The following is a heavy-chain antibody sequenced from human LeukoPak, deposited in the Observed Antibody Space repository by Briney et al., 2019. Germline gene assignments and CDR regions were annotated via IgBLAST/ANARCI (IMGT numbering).Heavy chain of an antibody. CDR2: INPSGGST. J-gene: IGHJ6*03. D-gene: IGHD4-23*01. V-gene: IGHV1-46*01. CDR1: GYTFTSYY. Sequence: WASVKVSCKASGYTFTSYYMHWVRQAPGQGLEWMGIINPSGGSTSYAQKFQGRVTMTRDMSTSTVYMELSSLRSEDTAVYYCARMGAYGGKSLYYYYYMDVWGKGTTVTVSS. CDR3: ARMGAYGGKSLYYYYYMDV.